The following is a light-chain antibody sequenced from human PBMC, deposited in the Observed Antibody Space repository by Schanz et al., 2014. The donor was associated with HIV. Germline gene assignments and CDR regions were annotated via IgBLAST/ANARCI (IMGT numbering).Light chain of an antibody. J-gene: IGKJ5*01. CDR3: QQYYHWPPIT. CDR1: SAISTK. CDR2: ETS. V-gene: IGKV3-15*01. Sequence: ETLMTQSPATLSVSLGDSATLSCRASSAISTKLAWYQQKPGQGPRLLIYETSSRATGIPARFSGSGSATDFTLTITNVQSEDFAVYFCQQYYHWPPITFGQGTRLDIK.